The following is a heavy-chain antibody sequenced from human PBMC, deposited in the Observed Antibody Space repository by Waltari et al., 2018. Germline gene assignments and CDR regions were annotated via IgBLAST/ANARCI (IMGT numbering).Heavy chain of an antibody. D-gene: IGHD3-3*01. CDR3: ATGVYYYYMDV. Sequence: QVQLVQSGAEVKKPGASVKVSCKVSGYPLTEFAMPWGRQAPGKGLEWMGGFDPEDGETIYAQKFQGRVTMTEDTSTDTAYMELSSLRSEDTAVYYCATGVYYYYMDVWGKGTTVTVSS. CDR2: FDPEDGET. CDR1: GYPLTEFA. V-gene: IGHV1-24*01. J-gene: IGHJ6*03.